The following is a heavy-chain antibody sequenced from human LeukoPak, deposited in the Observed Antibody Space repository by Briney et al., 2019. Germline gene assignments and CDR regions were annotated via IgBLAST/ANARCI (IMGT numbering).Heavy chain of an antibody. Sequence: TSETLSLTCTVSGGSISSYYWSWIRQPPGKGLEWIGYISYSGSTKYNPSLKSRVTISVDTSKNQFSLKLSSVTAADTAVYYCARYPPRDAFDIWGQGTMVTVSS. CDR3: ARYPPRDAFDI. V-gene: IGHV4-59*08. CDR1: GGSISSYY. J-gene: IGHJ3*02. CDR2: ISYSGST.